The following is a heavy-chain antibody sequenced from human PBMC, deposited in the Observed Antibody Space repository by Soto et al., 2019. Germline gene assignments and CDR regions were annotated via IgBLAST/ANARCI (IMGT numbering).Heavy chain of an antibody. Sequence: QIQLVQSGAEVKKPGASVKVSCKASGYTFNIYGINWVRQAPGQGLEWMGWISAFNGKTNYAQNVQGRITMTTDTSTSTAYVEWRSLRSDDTSVYYCARDRVPNSSGFFPFDYWGHGTLVTVSS. CDR1: GYTFNIYG. CDR3: ARDRVPNSSGFFPFDY. CDR2: ISAFNGKT. J-gene: IGHJ4*01. D-gene: IGHD3-22*01. V-gene: IGHV1-18*01.